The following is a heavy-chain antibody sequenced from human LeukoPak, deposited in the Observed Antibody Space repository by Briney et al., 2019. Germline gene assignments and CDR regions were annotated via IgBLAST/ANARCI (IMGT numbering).Heavy chain of an antibody. Sequence: PGGSLRLSCAVSGFTFSSYSMNWVRQAPGKGLEWVSYISSSSSTIYYADSVKGRFTISRDNAKNSLYLQMNSLRAEDTAVYYCARRQGIGWRYFDYWGQGTLVTVSS. V-gene: IGHV3-48*04. J-gene: IGHJ4*02. CDR3: ARRQGIGWRYFDY. D-gene: IGHD6-19*01. CDR1: GFTFSSYS. CDR2: ISSSSSTI.